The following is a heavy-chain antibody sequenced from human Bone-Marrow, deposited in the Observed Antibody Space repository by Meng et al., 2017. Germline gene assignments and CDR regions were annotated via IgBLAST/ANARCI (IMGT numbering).Heavy chain of an antibody. CDR2: ISWDGSST. D-gene: IGHD1-26*01. V-gene: IGHV3-43*01. Sequence: GESLKISCAASGFTFDDYTMHWVRQAPGKGLEWVSLISWDGSSTSYADSVKGRFTISRDNAKNTLYLQMNSLRAEDTAVYYCARERYLVRAAFDIWGQGTMVTVSS. CDR3: ARERYLVRAAFDI. J-gene: IGHJ3*02. CDR1: GFTFDDYT.